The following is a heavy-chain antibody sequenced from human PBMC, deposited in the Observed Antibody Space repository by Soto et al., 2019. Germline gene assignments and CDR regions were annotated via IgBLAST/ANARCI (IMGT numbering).Heavy chain of an antibody. CDR1: GYTFTSYG. D-gene: IGHD2-2*02. CDR3: AXVGDCSSTSCYTYWFDP. V-gene: IGHV1-18*04. CDR2: ISAYNGNT. Sequence: GASVKVSCKASGYTFTSYGISWVRQAPGQGLEWMGWISAYNGNTNYAQKLQGRVTMTTDTSTSTAYMELRSLRSDDTAVYYCAXVGDCSSTSCYTYWFDPWGQGTLVTVSS. J-gene: IGHJ5*02.